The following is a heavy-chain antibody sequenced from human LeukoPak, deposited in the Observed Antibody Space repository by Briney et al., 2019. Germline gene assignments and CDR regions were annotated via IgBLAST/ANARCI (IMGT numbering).Heavy chain of an antibody. CDR3: AKSVESAVTTNPYFDF. CDR1: GFTFSDYA. Sequence: GGSLRLSCAASGFTFSDYAMSWVRQALGKGLKWVSVISGSGGSTYNADSVKGRFTISRDNSKNILYLQMNSLRAEDTAVYYCAKSVESAVTTNPYFDFWGQGALVTVSS. D-gene: IGHD4-17*01. CDR2: ISGSGGST. J-gene: IGHJ4*02. V-gene: IGHV3-23*01.